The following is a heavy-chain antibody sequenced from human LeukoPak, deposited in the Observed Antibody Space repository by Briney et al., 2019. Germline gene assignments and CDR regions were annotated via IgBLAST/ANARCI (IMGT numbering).Heavy chain of an antibody. J-gene: IGHJ5*02. D-gene: IGHD5-12*01. Sequence: GRSLRLSCAASGXNFNTYAMHWVRQAPGKGLEWVSLISGDGDRTSYADSVKGRFTISRDNDKNSLYLQMNSLRIEDTALYYCAKDRGYEVVFDPWGQGTLVAVSS. V-gene: IGHV3-43*02. CDR2: ISGDGDRT. CDR1: GXNFNTYA. CDR3: AKDRGYEVVFDP.